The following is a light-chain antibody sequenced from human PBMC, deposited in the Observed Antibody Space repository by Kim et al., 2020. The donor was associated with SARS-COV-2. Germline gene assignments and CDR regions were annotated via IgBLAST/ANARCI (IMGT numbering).Light chain of an antibody. Sequence: AFGQTVTITCQGDSLRGYYASWFQQKSGQAPILVIYGDKNRPSGIPDRFSGSGSGNTASLTITGAQAEDEADYYCNSRDSSGNHVLFGGGTKLTVL. J-gene: IGLJ3*02. CDR1: SLRGYY. V-gene: IGLV3-19*01. CDR3: NSRDSSGNHVL. CDR2: GDK.